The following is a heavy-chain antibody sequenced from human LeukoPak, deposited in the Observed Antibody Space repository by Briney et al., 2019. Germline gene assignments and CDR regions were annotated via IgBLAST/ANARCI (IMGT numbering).Heavy chain of an antibody. CDR1: GGSISSGDYY. Sequence: SETLSLTCTVSGGSISSGDYYWSWIRQPPGKGLEWIGYIYYSGSTYYNPSLKSRVTISVDTSKNQFSLKLSSVTAADTAVYYCAREEHSSGWYMGGDYYGMDVWGQGTTVTVSS. D-gene: IGHD6-19*01. CDR2: IYYSGST. CDR3: AREEHSSGWYMGGDYYGMDV. J-gene: IGHJ6*02. V-gene: IGHV4-30-4*01.